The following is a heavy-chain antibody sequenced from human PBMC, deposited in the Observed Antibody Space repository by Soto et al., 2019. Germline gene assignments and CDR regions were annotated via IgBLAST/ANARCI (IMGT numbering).Heavy chain of an antibody. J-gene: IGHJ6*02. D-gene: IGHD6-6*01. CDR3: ARQGMAARKYFHRYLDV. Sequence: QVHLEESGGGVVQPGRSLRLSCAACGFAFRDYAFHWVRQAPGKGLEWVTLISYDGSSTLFADSVKGRFTISRDNSQKTLYLQMNSLRAEDTAVYYCARQGMAARKYFHRYLDVWGQGTTVIVSS. CDR1: GFAFRDYA. CDR2: ISYDGSST. V-gene: IGHV3-30-3*01.